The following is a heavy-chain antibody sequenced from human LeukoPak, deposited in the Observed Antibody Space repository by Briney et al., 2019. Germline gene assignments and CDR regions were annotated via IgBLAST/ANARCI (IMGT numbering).Heavy chain of an antibody. Sequence: GGSLRLSCAASGFTFSSYGMHWVRQAPGKGLEWVAFIRYDGSNKYYADCVKGRFTISRDNSKNTLYLQMNSLRAEDTAVYYCAKGPWVPCSGGSCYPDAFDIWGQGTMVTVSS. D-gene: IGHD2-15*01. CDR3: AKGPWVPCSGGSCYPDAFDI. V-gene: IGHV3-30*02. CDR2: IRYDGSNK. CDR1: GFTFSSYG. J-gene: IGHJ3*02.